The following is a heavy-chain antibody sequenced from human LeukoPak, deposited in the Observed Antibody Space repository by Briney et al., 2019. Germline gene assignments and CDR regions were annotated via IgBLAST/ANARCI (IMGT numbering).Heavy chain of an antibody. V-gene: IGHV3-9*01. CDR1: GFTFDDYA. CDR3: AKVGGYTGSSTSCYAGRCAFDI. J-gene: IGHJ3*02. Sequence: PGGSLRLSCAASGFTFDDYAMHWVRQAPGKGLEWVSGISWNSGSIGYADSVKGRFTISRDNAKNSLYLQMNSLRAEDTALYYCAKVGGYTGSSTSCYAGRCAFDIWGQGTMVTVSS. CDR2: ISWNSGSI. D-gene: IGHD2-2*01.